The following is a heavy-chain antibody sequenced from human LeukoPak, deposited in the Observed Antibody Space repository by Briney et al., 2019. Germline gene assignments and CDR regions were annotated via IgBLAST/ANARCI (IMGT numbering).Heavy chain of an antibody. J-gene: IGHJ5*02. Sequence: GEALKTSCKGSGYSFSSYWIGWLRQMPGKGLEWMGIIYPVDSHTRYSPSFQGQLTISADQSISTAYLPWISLQASDPGMYYCERRVGRNRFDHWGQGTLVTVSS. CDR1: GYSFSSYW. V-gene: IGHV5-51*01. CDR3: ERRVGRNRFDH. D-gene: IGHD3-10*01. CDR2: IYPVDSHT.